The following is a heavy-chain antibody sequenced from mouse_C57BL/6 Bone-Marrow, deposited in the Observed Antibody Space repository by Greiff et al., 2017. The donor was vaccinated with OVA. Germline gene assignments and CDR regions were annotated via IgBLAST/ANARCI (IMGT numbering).Heavy chain of an antibody. CDR3: ATNDGYYGYWYFDV. CDR2: INPYNGGT. CDR1: GYTFTDYY. J-gene: IGHJ1*03. V-gene: IGHV1-19*01. D-gene: IGHD2-3*01. Sequence: VQLQQSGPVLVKPGASVKMSCKASGYTFTDYYMNWVKQSHGKSLEWIGVINPYNGGTSYNQKFKGKATLTVDKSSSTAYMELNSLTSEDSAVYYCATNDGYYGYWYFDVWGTGTTVTVSS.